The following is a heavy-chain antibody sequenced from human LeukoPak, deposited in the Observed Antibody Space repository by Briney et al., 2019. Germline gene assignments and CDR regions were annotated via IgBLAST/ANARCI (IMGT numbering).Heavy chain of an antibody. Sequence: SGPTLVNPTQTLTLTCTFSGFSLSTSGMRVSWIRQPPGKALEWLARIAWDDDKFYSTSLKTRLTISKDTSKNQVVLTMTNIDPVDTATYYCARSPTKYCSGGSCYGAFDYWGQGTLVTVSS. CDR3: ARSPTKYCSGGSCYGAFDY. J-gene: IGHJ4*02. D-gene: IGHD2-15*01. V-gene: IGHV2-70*04. CDR2: IAWDDDK. CDR1: GFSLSTSGMR.